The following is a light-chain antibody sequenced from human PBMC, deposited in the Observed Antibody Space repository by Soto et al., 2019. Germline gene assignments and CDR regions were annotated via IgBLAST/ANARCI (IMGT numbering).Light chain of an antibody. CDR2: DAS. J-gene: IGKJ1*01. V-gene: IGKV1-5*01. CDR3: HQYNGYSTWT. Sequence: DIQMTQSPSTLSASVGDRVTITCRASQSISFYLVWYQQKPGKAPKVLIFDASTLQRGVPSRFSGSGSGTEFTLTISSLQPDDFAIYYCHQYNGYSTWTFGQGTRVDIK. CDR1: QSISFY.